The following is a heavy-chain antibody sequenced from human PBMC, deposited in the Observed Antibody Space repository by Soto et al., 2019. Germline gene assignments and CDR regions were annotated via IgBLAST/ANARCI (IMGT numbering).Heavy chain of an antibody. V-gene: IGHV1-18*01. D-gene: IGHD1-1*01. CDR1: GYAFTTYG. Sequence: QVHLVQSGAEVKKPGASVKVSCKGSGYAFTTYGITWVRQAPGQGLEWMGWISARNGNTNYAQKLQGRVTVTRDTSTRTAYMGLRSLRSEDTAVYYCARGRYGDYWGQGALVTVSS. CDR2: ISARNGNT. CDR3: ARGRYGDY. J-gene: IGHJ4*02.